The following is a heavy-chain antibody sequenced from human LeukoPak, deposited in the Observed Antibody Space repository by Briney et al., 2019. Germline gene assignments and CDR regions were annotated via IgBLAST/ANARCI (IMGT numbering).Heavy chain of an antibody. D-gene: IGHD6-19*01. CDR3: AREQWLETYGMDV. Sequence: PGGSLRLSCAASGFTFSSYSMNWVRQAPGKGLEWVSYISSSSSTIYYADSVKGRFTFSRDNAKNSLYLQMNSLRAEDTAVYYCAREQWLETYGMDVWGQGTTVTVSS. CDR2: ISSSSSTI. J-gene: IGHJ6*02. V-gene: IGHV3-48*01. CDR1: GFTFSSYS.